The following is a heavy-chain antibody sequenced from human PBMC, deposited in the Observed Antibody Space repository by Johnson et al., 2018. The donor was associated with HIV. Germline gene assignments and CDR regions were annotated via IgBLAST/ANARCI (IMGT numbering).Heavy chain of an antibody. Sequence: VQLVESGGGLVRPGGSLRLSCAPSTFSVSSNSMTWVRQAPGKGLEWISVIYSGGSTYYAEPVKGRFTISRDNSKNTLYLQMNSRRAEDTAVDSCARPQVAAAGRVVGNVESGDDAFDIWGQGTMVTVSS. CDR2: IYSGGST. J-gene: IGHJ3*02. CDR1: TFSVSSNS. V-gene: IGHV3-66*01. CDR3: ARPQVAAAGRVVGNVESGDDAFDI. D-gene: IGHD6-13*01.